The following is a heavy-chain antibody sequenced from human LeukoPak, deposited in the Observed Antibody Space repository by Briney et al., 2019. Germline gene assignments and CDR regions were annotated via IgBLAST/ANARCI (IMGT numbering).Heavy chain of an antibody. CDR3: GGEGGADSYNDY. Sequence: SETLSLTCTVSGVSISSNYWSWIRQPAGKGLEWVGRIYSSGSTNYNPSLKSRVTMSVDTSTNRFSQKLSSVIAADTAAYYCGGEGGADSYNDYWGQGTLVTVSS. D-gene: IGHD5-24*01. V-gene: IGHV4-4*07. CDR2: IYSSGST. J-gene: IGHJ4*02. CDR1: GVSISSNY.